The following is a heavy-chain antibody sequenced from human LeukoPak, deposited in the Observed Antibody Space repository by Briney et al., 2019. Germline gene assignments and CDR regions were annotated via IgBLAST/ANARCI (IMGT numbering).Heavy chain of an antibody. Sequence: PGGSLRLSCAASGNYWMHWVRQAPGKGLEWVSTFKTKYNQVYYAESVRGRFTISTDNSKKTVYLQMNSLRAEDTALYYCARSVPDYTRFDYWGQGALVTVSS. V-gene: IGHV3-23*05. CDR2: FKTKYNQV. J-gene: IGHJ4*02. CDR1: GNYW. D-gene: IGHD4-11*01. CDR3: ARSVPDYTRFDY.